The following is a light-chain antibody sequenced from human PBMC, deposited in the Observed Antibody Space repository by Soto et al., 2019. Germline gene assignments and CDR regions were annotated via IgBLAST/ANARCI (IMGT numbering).Light chain of an antibody. J-gene: IGKJ1*01. Sequence: DIQMTQSPSTLSASVGDRVTITCQASQSISIYLNWFQQKPGKAPKLLIYAASTLQSGVPSRFSGSGSGTDFTLTISSLQPEDVATYYCQNYDSSPWTFGQGTKVDIK. CDR1: QSISIY. CDR2: AAS. V-gene: IGKV1-27*01. CDR3: QNYDSSPWT.